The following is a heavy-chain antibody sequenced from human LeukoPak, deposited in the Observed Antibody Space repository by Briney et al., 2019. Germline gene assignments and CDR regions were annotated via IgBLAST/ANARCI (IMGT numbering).Heavy chain of an antibody. V-gene: IGHV3-23*01. Sequence: GGSLRLSWAASGFTFSTYAMSWVRQAPGKGLEWVSSISESGSRTYYADSAKGRFTISRDNSENTLNLHMNSLRADDTAVYYCAKAETTAWTAVDYWGQGTLVTVSS. CDR1: GFTFSTYA. CDR3: AKAETTAWTAVDY. CDR2: ISESGSRT. J-gene: IGHJ4*02. D-gene: IGHD4-11*01.